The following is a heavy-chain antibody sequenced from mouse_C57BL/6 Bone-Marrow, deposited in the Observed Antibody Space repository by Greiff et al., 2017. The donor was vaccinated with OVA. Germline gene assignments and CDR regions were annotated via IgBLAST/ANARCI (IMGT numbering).Heavy chain of an antibody. J-gene: IGHJ1*03. CDR2: INPGSGGT. CDR3: ARDWYFDV. Sequence: QVQLQQSGAELVRPGTSVKVSCKASGYAFTNYLIEWVKQRPGQGLEWNGVINPGSGGTNYNEKFKGKATLTADKSSSTAYMQLSSLTSEDSAVYFCARDWYFDVWGTGTTVTVSS. CDR1: GYAFTNYL. V-gene: IGHV1-54*01.